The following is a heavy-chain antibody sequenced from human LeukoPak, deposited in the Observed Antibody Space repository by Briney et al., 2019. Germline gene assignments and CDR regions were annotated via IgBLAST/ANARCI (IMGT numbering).Heavy chain of an antibody. V-gene: IGHV3-53*01. Sequence: GGSLRLSCAASGFTVSSNYMSWVRQAPGKGLEWVSVIYSGGTTDYADSVKGRFTISRDNSKNTLYLQMNSLRAEDTAVYYCARQVDFDSRCFGYWGQGTLVTVSS. J-gene: IGHJ4*02. D-gene: IGHD5-12*01. CDR1: GFTVSSNY. CDR3: ARQVDFDSRCFGY. CDR2: IYSGGTT.